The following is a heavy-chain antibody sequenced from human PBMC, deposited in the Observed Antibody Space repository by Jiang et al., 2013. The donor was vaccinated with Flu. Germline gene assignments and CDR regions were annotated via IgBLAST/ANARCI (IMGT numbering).Heavy chain of an antibody. Sequence: LLKPSETLSLTCTVSGGSISSSSYYWGWIRQPPGKGLEWIGSIYYSGSTYYNPSLKSRVTISVDTSKNQFSLKLSSVTAADTAVYYCARPGSRGIAVAVRWYFDLWGRGTLVTVSS. CDR2: IYYSGST. CDR1: GGSISSSSYY. CDR3: ARPGSRGIAVAVRWYFDL. J-gene: IGHJ2*01. D-gene: IGHD6-19*01. V-gene: IGHV4-39*01.